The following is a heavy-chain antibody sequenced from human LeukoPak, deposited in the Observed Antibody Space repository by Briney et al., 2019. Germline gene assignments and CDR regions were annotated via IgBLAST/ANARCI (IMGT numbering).Heavy chain of an antibody. Sequence: GGSLRPSCAASGFTFSSYGIHWVRQAPGKGLEWVTFIRYDGSHKYYADSVKGRFTVSRDNSKNTLYLQMNSLRAEDTAVYFCAKDLGYLTLVGLRLIDYWGQGTLVTVSS. J-gene: IGHJ4*02. CDR2: IRYDGSHK. CDR3: AKDLGYLTLVGLRLIDY. D-gene: IGHD3-22*01. CDR1: GFTFSSYG. V-gene: IGHV3-30*02.